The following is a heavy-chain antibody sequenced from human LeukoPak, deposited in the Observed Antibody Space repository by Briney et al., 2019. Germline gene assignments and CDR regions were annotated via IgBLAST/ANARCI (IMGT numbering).Heavy chain of an antibody. D-gene: IGHD6-13*01. CDR2: IYYSGST. Sequence: SETLSLTCTVSGGSVSSSYYYWGWIRQPPGKGLEWIGSIYYSGSTYYNPSLKSRVTISVDTSKNQFSLKLSSVTAADTAVYYCAASSSWYFYFDYWGQGTLVTVSS. CDR1: GGSVSSSYYY. J-gene: IGHJ4*02. CDR3: AASSSWYFYFDY. V-gene: IGHV4-39*01.